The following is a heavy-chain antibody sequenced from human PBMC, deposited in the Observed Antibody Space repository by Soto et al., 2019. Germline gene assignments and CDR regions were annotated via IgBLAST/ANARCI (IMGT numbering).Heavy chain of an antibody. CDR3: ARRSDMGSRFDPFDI. CDR1: GGSISSSSYY. J-gene: IGHJ3*02. V-gene: IGHV4-39*01. D-gene: IGHD5-18*01. Sequence: SETLSLTCTVSGGSISSSSYYWGWIRQPPGKGLEWIGSIYYSGSTYYNPSLKSRVTISVDTSKNQFSLKLSSVTAAGTAVYYCARRSDMGSRFDPFDIWGQGTMVTVSS. CDR2: IYYSGST.